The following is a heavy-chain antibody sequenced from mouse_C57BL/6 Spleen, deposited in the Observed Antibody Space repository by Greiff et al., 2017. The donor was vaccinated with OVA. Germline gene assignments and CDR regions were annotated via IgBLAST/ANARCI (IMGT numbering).Heavy chain of an antibody. V-gene: IGHV1-54*01. CDR1: GYAFTNYL. D-gene: IGHD2-1*01. CDR2: INPGSGGT. CDR3: ARWGGNYDAMDY. Sequence: VKLQESGAELVRPGTSVKVSCKASGYAFTNYLIEWVKQRPGQGLEWIGVINPGSGGTNYNEKFKGKATLTADKSSSTAYMQLSSLTSEDSAVYFCARWGGNYDAMDYWGQGTSVTVAS. J-gene: IGHJ4*01.